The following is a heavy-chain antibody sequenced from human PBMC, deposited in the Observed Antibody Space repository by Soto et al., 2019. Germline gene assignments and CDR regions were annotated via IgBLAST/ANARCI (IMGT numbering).Heavy chain of an antibody. D-gene: IGHD3-16*01. J-gene: IGHJ4*02. CDR1: GGSFSGYY. CDR2: INHSGST. Sequence: SETLSLTCAVYGGSFSGYYWSWIRQPPGKGLEWIGEINHSGSTNYNPSLKSRVTISVDTSKNQFSLKLSSVTAADTAVYYCARKRYDYSLGDYYFDYWGQVTLVTVSS. V-gene: IGHV4-34*01. CDR3: ARKRYDYSLGDYYFDY.